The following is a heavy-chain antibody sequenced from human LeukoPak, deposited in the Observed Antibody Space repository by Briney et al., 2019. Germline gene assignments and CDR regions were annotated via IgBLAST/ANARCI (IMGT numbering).Heavy chain of an antibody. V-gene: IGHV4-59*01. CDR1: GGSISSYY. D-gene: IGHD6-19*01. CDR2: IYYSGST. J-gene: IGHJ4*02. Sequence: PSETLSLTCTVSGGSISSYYWSWIRQPPGKGLEWIGYIYYSGSTNYNPSLKSRVAISVDTSKNQFSLKLSSVTAADTAVYYCAGEAVAGHFDYWGQGTLVTVSS. CDR3: AGEAVAGHFDY.